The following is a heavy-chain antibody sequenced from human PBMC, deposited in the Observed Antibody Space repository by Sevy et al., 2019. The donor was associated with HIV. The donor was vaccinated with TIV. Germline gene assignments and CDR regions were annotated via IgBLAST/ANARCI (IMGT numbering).Heavy chain of an antibody. Sequence: GGSLRLSCAASGFTFSSYAMSWVRQAPGRGLEWVSSISGPGTTTYYADSVKGRFTISRDNSKNTLHLQMNSLTADDSAVYYYAKGDEAATDYGDYVPNAFDIWGQGTMVAVSS. CDR2: ISGPGTTT. CDR1: GFTFSSYA. V-gene: IGHV3-23*01. D-gene: IGHD4-17*01. J-gene: IGHJ3*02. CDR3: AKGDEAATDYGDYVPNAFDI.